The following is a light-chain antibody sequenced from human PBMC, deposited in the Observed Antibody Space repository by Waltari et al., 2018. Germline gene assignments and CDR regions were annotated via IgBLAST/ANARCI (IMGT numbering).Light chain of an antibody. CDR3: SSYTSSSTYV. V-gene: IGLV2-14*01. Sequence: QSALTQPASVSGSPGQSITISCTGTSSDVDNYNYVSWYQQHPGKAPKLMIYEVSNRPSGVSNRCSGSKSGTTASLPISGLQAEDEADYYCSSYTSSSTYVFGTGTKVTVL. J-gene: IGLJ1*01. CDR2: EVS. CDR1: SSDVDNYNY.